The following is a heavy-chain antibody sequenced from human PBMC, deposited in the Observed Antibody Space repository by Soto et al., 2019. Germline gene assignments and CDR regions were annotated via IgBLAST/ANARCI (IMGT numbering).Heavy chain of an antibody. Sequence: PGGSLRLSCTGSGFPFDDFAINWVRQAPGKGLEWVGLIRNQSYQETTEYAAAVKGRFTISRDNSKNALYLQVNSLRGEDTAVYYCAKEKFRRGPSPMYAMDLWGQGTTVTVSS. D-gene: IGHD5-12*01. J-gene: IGHJ6*02. CDR1: GFPFDDFA. CDR2: IRNQSYQETT. V-gene: IGHV3-49*04. CDR3: AKEKFRRGPSPMYAMDL.